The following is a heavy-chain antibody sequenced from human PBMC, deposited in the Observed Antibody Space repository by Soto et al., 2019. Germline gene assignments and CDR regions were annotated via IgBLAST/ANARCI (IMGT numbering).Heavy chain of an antibody. Sequence: PGGSLRLSCAASGFTFSSYGMHWVRQAPGKGLEWVAVISYDGSNKYYADSVKGRFTISRDNSKNTLYLQMNSLRAEDTAVYYCAKDFVSDQAGTDCWGQGTLVTVSS. CDR3: AKDFVSDQAGTDC. CDR1: GFTFSSYG. J-gene: IGHJ4*02. D-gene: IGHD6-13*01. CDR2: ISYDGSNK. V-gene: IGHV3-30*18.